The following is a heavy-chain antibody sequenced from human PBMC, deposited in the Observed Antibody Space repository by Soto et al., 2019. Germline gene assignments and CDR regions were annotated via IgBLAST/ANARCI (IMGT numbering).Heavy chain of an antibody. Sequence: PGGSLRLSCAASGFTFSSYGMHWVRQAPGKGLEWVAVIWYDGRNTYYADSVKGRFTISRDNAKNSLYLQMNSLRAEDTAVYYCARDPAIYSGKFDYGLDVWGQGTTVTVSS. CDR1: GFTFSSYG. V-gene: IGHV3-33*01. CDR2: IWYDGRNT. CDR3: ARDPAIYSGKFDYGLDV. D-gene: IGHD4-4*01. J-gene: IGHJ6*02.